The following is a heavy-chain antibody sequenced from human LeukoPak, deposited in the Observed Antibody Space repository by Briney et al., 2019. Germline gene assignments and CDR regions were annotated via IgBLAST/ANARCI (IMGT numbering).Heavy chain of an antibody. V-gene: IGHV3-23*01. D-gene: IGHD3-22*01. CDR1: GFTFSSYA. J-gene: IGHJ4*02. CDR2: IRGSGDST. CDR3: AKPSSDTGGYSILPYFAY. Sequence: PGGSLRLAWAASGFTFSSYAMSWGRQAPGKGGEGVSAIRGSGDSTYYAASVKGPFTISRDNPKTTLYLQMNSLRAEDTPVYYCAKPSSDTGGYSILPYFAYWGQGTLVTVSS.